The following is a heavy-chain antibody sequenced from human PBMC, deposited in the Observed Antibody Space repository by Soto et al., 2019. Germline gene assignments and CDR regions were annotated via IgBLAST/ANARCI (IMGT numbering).Heavy chain of an antibody. CDR3: ASNLNYYDSRLPLGY. J-gene: IGHJ4*02. V-gene: IGHV4-30-4*01. D-gene: IGHD3-22*01. Sequence: PSETLSLTCTVSGGSISSGDYYWSWIRQPPGKGLEWIGYIYYSGSTYYNPSLKSRVTISVDTSKNQFSLKLSSVTAADTAVYYCASNLNYYDSRLPLGYWGQGTLVTVSS. CDR2: IYYSGST. CDR1: GGSISSGDYY.